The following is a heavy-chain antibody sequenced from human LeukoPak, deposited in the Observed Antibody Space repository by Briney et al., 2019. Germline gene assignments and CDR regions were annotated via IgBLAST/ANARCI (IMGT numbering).Heavy chain of an antibody. J-gene: IGHJ4*02. CDR1: GGSISSGGYC. CDR3: ARGGYSYCYIDY. CDR2: ICYSGST. D-gene: IGHD5-18*01. Sequence: PSQTLSLTCTVSGGSISSGGYCWSWIRQHPGKGLEWIGYICYSGSTYYNPSLKSRVTISVDTSKNQFSLRLSSVTAADTAVYYCARGGYSYCYIDYWGQGTLVTVSS. V-gene: IGHV4-31*03.